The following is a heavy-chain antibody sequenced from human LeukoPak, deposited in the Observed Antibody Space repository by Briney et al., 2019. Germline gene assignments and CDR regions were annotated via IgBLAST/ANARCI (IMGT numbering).Heavy chain of an antibody. CDR3: ARVGGYSSGWYNAFDI. CDR1: GGSISSSSYY. CDR2: IYYSGST. D-gene: IGHD6-19*01. V-gene: IGHV4-39*07. Sequence: SETLSLTCTVSGGSISSSSYYWGWIRPPPGKGLDWIGSIYYSGSTYYNPSLKSRVTISVDTSKNQFSLKLSSVTAADTAVYYCARVGGYSSGWYNAFDIWGQGQMVTVSS. J-gene: IGHJ3*02.